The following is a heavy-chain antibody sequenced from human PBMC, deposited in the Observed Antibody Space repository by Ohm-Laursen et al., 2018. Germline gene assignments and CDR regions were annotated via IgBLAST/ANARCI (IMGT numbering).Heavy chain of an antibody. CDR3: ARLAVPATGYSYINP. Sequence: SGTLSLTCTVSGGSISSYYWSWIRQPPGKGLEWIAYIYYSGSTNYNPSLKSRFTISVDTSKNQFSRKLSSVTAADTAVYYCARLAVPATGYSYINPWGQGALVTVSS. CDR1: GGSISSYY. CDR2: IYYSGST. D-gene: IGHD5-18*01. J-gene: IGHJ5*02. V-gene: IGHV4-59*08.